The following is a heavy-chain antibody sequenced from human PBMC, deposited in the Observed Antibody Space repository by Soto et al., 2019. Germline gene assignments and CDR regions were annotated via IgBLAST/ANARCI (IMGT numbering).Heavy chain of an antibody. CDR2: ISGGGDTT. CDR3: ASRDGYNYFAFDI. D-gene: IGHD5-12*01. Sequence: HPGGSLRLSCAASGFTFNNYAMTWVRQAPGKGLEWVSAISGGGDTTSYADSVKGRFTVSRDGSKNTLYLQMSSLRSEDTAVYYCASRDGYNYFAFDIWGQGTKVTVSS. V-gene: IGHV3-23*01. CDR1: GFTFNNYA. J-gene: IGHJ3*02.